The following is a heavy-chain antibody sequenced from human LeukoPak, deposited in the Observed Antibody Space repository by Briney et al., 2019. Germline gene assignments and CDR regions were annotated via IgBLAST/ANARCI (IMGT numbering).Heavy chain of an antibody. CDR3: AREWDHYFDY. V-gene: IGHV4-34*01. Sequence: PSETLSLTCAVYGGSFSGYYWSWIRQPPGKGLEWIGEINHSGSTYYNPSLKSRVTISVDRSKNQFSLKLSSVTAADTAVYYCAREWDHYFDYWGQGTLVTVSS. CDR2: INHSGST. D-gene: IGHD1-26*01. J-gene: IGHJ4*02. CDR1: GGSFSGYY.